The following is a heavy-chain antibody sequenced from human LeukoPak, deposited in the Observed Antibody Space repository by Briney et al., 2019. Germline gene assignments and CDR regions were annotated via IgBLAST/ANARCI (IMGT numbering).Heavy chain of an antibody. J-gene: IGHJ4*02. Sequence: ASVKASCKASGYTFTSYGISWVRQAPGQGLEWMGWISAYNGNTNYAQELQGRVTMTTDTSTSTAYMELRSLRSDDTAVYYCAREGEWAAAGHYDYWGQGTLVTVSS. CDR1: GYTFTSYG. V-gene: IGHV1-18*01. CDR2: ISAYNGNT. CDR3: AREGEWAAAGHYDY. D-gene: IGHD6-13*01.